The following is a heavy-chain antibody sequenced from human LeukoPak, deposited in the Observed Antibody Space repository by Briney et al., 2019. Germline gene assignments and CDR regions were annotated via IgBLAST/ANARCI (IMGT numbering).Heavy chain of an antibody. CDR1: GFTFSSYG. Sequence: PGGSLRLSCAASGFTFSSYGMHWVRQAPGKGLEWVAVISYDGSNKYYADSVKGRFTISRDNSKNTLYLQMNSRRAEDTAVYYCAKDFRYSSGWSFDPWGQGTLVTVSS. V-gene: IGHV3-30*18. D-gene: IGHD6-19*01. CDR3: AKDFRYSSGWSFDP. CDR2: ISYDGSNK. J-gene: IGHJ5*02.